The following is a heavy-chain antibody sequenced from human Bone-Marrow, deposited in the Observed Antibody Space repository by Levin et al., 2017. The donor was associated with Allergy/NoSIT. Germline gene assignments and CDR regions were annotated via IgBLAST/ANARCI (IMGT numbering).Heavy chain of an antibody. D-gene: IGHD2-15*01. CDR2: IYNRGST. CDR3: ASTGSYYYHDMDV. V-gene: IGHV4-61*01. CDR1: GGSVSSDSYY. J-gene: IGHJ6*03. Sequence: SETLSLTCTVSGGSVSSDSYYWSWIRQPPGKGLEWIGYIYNRGSTNYNPSLKSRVTISLDTSKNQFSLKLSSVTAADTAVDYCASTGSYYYHDMDVWGKGTTVTVSS.